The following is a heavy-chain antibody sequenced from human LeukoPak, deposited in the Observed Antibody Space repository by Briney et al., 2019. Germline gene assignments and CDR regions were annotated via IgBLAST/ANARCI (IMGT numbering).Heavy chain of an antibody. J-gene: IGHJ6*03. Sequence: ASVKVSCKASGYTFTGYYMHWARQAPGQGHEWMGWINPNSGGTNYAQKFQGRVTMTRDTSISTAYMELSRLRSDDTAVYYCARGVSGGVFYYYYYMDVWGKGTTFTVSS. CDR2: INPNSGGT. V-gene: IGHV1-2*02. CDR3: ARGVSGGVFYYYYYMDV. D-gene: IGHD2-15*01. CDR1: GYTFTGYY.